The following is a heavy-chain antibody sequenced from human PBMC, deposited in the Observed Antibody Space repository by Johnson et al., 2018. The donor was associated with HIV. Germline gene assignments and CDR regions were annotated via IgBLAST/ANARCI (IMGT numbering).Heavy chain of an antibody. CDR2: IRYDGSNK. V-gene: IGHV3-30*02. CDR3: ARVSLAYSYGYDAFDI. J-gene: IGHJ3*02. CDR1: GFTFSSYG. Sequence: QVQLVESGGGVVQPGRSLRLSCAASGFTFSSYGMHWVRQAPGKGLEWVAFIRYDGSNKYYADSVKGRFTISRDNSKNTLFLQMNSLRPEETAVYYCARVSLAYSYGYDAFDIWGQGTRVTVSS. D-gene: IGHD5-18*01.